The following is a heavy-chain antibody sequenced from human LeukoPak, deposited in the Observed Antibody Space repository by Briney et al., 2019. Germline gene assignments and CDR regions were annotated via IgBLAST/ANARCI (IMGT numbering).Heavy chain of an antibody. Sequence: SETLSLTCTVSGVSISSYYWSWIRQPPGKGLEWIGYIYYSGSTNYNPSLKSRVTISVDTSKNQFSLKLSSVTAADTAVYYCARHEIYYQLLLWGQGTLVTVSS. CDR2: IYYSGST. CDR1: GVSISSYY. CDR3: ARHEIYYQLLL. V-gene: IGHV4-59*08. D-gene: IGHD2-2*01. J-gene: IGHJ4*02.